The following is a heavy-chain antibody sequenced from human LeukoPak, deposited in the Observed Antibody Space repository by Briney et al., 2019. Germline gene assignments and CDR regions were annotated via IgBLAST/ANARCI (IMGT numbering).Heavy chain of an antibody. V-gene: IGHV3-15*07. D-gene: IGHD3-22*01. CDR2: IKSKTDGGTT. CDR1: GFTFSSYS. J-gene: IGHJ4*02. Sequence: GGSLRLSCAASGFTFSSYSMNWVRQAPGKGLEWVGRIKSKTDGGTTDYAAPVKGRFTISRDDSKNTLYLQMNSLKTEDTAVYYCTTEYYYDSSGYYYVGYWGQGTLVTVSS. CDR3: TTEYYYDSSGYYYVGY.